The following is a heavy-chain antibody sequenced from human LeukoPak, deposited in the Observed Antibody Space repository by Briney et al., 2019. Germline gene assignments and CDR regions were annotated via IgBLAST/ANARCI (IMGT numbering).Heavy chain of an antibody. CDR3: ARANTYYYGSGSSVDY. CDR2: INHSGST. V-gene: IGHV4-34*01. J-gene: IGHJ4*02. D-gene: IGHD3-10*01. Sequence: SETLSLTCAVYGGSFSGYYWSWIRQPPGKGLEWIGEINHSGSTNYNPSLKSRVTISVDTSKNQFSLKPSSVTAADTAVYYCARANTYYYGSGSSVDYWGQGTLVTVSS. CDR1: GGSFSGYY.